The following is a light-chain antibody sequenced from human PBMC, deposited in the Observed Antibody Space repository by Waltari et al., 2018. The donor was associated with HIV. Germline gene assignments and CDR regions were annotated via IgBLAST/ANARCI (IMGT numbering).Light chain of an antibody. Sequence: QSVLTQPPSASGTPGPRVTISCSVSSSNLGSDAVTWYQHFPGTAPKVLIYSNDQRPSGVPDRFSGSKSGTSASLAINGLQSEDEADYYCVVWDARLNGLVFGGGTKLTVL. J-gene: IGLJ2*01. CDR1: SSNLGSDA. CDR2: SND. V-gene: IGLV1-44*01. CDR3: VVWDARLNGLV.